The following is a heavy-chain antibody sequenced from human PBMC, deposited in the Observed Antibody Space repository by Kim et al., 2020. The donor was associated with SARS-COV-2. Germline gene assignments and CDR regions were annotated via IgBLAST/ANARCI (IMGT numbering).Heavy chain of an antibody. J-gene: IGHJ1*01. Sequence: GGSLRLSCAASGFTFSSYGMHWVRQAPGKGLEWVAVIWYDGSNKYYADSVKGRFTFSRDNSKNTLYLQMTSLRAEDTAVYYCARDVSSAEVESFQHWGQG. CDR3: ARDVSSAEVESFQH. V-gene: IGHV3-33*01. D-gene: IGHD6-25*01. CDR2: IWYDGSNK. CDR1: GFTFSSYG.